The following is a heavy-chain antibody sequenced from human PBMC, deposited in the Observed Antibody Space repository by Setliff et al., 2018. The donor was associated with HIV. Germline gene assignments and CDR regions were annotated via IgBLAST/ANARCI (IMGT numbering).Heavy chain of an antibody. J-gene: IGHJ3*02. CDR3: TRNRNYAFDI. Sequence: ASVKVSCKASGYLFTGYYMHWVRQAPGQGLEWMGWINVNSGGTKYAQKFQGRVTMTRDTSISTAYMEVNSLKTEDTAVYYCTRNRNYAFDIWGQGTMVTVSS. V-gene: IGHV1-2*02. CDR2: INVNSGGT. CDR1: GYLFTGYY.